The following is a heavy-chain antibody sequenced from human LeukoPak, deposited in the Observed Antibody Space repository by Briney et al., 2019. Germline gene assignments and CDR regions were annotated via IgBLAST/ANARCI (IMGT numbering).Heavy chain of an antibody. CDR3: ARRTMVRGVITSYSFDY. CDR1: GGSISSSSYY. D-gene: IGHD3-10*01. Sequence: PSETLSFTCTVSGGSISSSSYYWGWIRQPPGKGLEWIGTIYYSGSTYYNPSLKSRVTISVDTSKNQFSLKLSSVTAADTAVYYCARRTMVRGVITSYSFDYWGQGTLVTVSS. J-gene: IGHJ4*02. CDR2: IYYSGST. V-gene: IGHV4-39*01.